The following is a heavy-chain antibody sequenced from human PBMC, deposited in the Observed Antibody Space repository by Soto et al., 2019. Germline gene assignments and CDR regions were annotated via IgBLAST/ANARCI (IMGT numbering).Heavy chain of an antibody. D-gene: IGHD3-10*01. J-gene: IGHJ4*02. CDR2: INHSGST. CDR1: GGSFSGYY. V-gene: IGHV4-34*01. Sequence: SETLSLTCAVYGGSFSGYYWSWIRQPPGKGLEWIGEINHSGSTNYNPSLKSRVTISVDTSKNQFSLKLSSVTAADTAVYYCAMRVVPGIFDYWGQGTLVTVSS. CDR3: AMRVVPGIFDY.